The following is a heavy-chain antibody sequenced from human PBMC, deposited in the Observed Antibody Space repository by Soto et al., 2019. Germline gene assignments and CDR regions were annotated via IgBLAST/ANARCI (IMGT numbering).Heavy chain of an antibody. J-gene: IGHJ5*02. CDR1: DGSLTEYH. D-gene: IGHD1-1*01. CDR3: ARGQSAVDVFFPTPVPFDP. CDR2: VSHHGTS. Sequence: ETLSLTCVVYDGSLTEYHWSWVRQTPGKGLEWIGEVSHHGTSHYNPSLGSRVIMSFDTSKDQFSLTLQSVTAADTGIYYCARGQSAVDVFFPTPVPFDPRGPGTPVTVSS. V-gene: IGHV4-34*01.